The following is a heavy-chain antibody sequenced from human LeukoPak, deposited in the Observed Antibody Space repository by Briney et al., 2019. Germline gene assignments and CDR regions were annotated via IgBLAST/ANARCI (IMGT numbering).Heavy chain of an antibody. Sequence: SETLSLTCGVYDGSFSGSYWTWIRQPPGKGLEWVGEINHSGATDYNPALKSRVSMSVDTSKKQFSLRLNSVTAADTAVYYCARGKVYFDYWGQGTLVTVSS. CDR3: ARGKVYFDY. V-gene: IGHV4-34*01. CDR1: DGSFSGSY. J-gene: IGHJ4*02. CDR2: INHSGAT.